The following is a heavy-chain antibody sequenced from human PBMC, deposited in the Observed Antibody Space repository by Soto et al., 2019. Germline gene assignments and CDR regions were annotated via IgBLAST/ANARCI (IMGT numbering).Heavy chain of an antibody. V-gene: IGHV3-9*01. CDR1: GFIFEDYA. Sequence: GGSLRLSCVASGFIFEDYAMNWVRQGPGKGLEWVSGISWNSGTIGYADAVKGRFTISRDNAKNSLHLQMNSLRAEDTALYYCAKDAGSYYYDTSAYHYDYWGRGTQVTVSS. D-gene: IGHD3-22*01. CDR3: AKDAGSYYYDTSAYHYDY. CDR2: ISWNSGTI. J-gene: IGHJ4*02.